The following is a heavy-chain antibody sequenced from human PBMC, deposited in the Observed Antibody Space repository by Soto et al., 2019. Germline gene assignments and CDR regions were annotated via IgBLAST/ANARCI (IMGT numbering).Heavy chain of an antibody. D-gene: IGHD2-2*01. J-gene: IGHJ6*02. V-gene: IGHV4-59*01. Sequence: PSETLSLTCTVSGGSISSYYWSWIRQPPGKGLEWIGYIYYSGSTNYNPSLKSRVTISVDTSKNQFSLKLSSVTAVDTAVYYCARDEVVPAAYRYYYYGMDVWGQGTTVTVSS. CDR2: IYYSGST. CDR1: GGSISSYY. CDR3: ARDEVVPAAYRYYYYGMDV.